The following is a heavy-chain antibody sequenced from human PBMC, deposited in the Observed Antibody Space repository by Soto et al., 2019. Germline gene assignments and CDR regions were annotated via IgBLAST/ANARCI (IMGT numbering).Heavy chain of an antibody. CDR3: ARKVASAGWYDY. CDR1: HGSISYYY. V-gene: IGHV4-59*01. CDR2: VFHTGST. Sequence: PSETLSLTCTVSHGSISYYYWNWVRQPPGKGLEWIGSVFHTGSTNYNPSLKSRVTISIDTSKNQFSLKLSSVTSADTAIYYCARKVASAGWYDYWGQGTLVTVSS. J-gene: IGHJ4*02. D-gene: IGHD6-19*01.